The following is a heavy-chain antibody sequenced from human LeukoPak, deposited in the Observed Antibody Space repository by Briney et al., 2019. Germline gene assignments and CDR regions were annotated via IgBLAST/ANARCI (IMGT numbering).Heavy chain of an antibody. Sequence: ASVKVSCKVSGYTLTELSMHRVRQAPGKGLEWMGGFDPEDGETIYAQKFQGRVTMTEDTSTDTAYMELSSLRSEDTAVYYCATRRPTGGGDAFDIWGQGTMVTVSS. D-gene: IGHD4-11*01. CDR3: ATRRPTGGGDAFDI. CDR2: FDPEDGET. J-gene: IGHJ3*02. CDR1: GYTLTELS. V-gene: IGHV1-24*01.